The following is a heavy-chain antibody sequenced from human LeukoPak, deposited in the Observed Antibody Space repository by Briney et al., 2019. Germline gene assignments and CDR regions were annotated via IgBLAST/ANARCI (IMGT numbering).Heavy chain of an antibody. V-gene: IGHV3-33*06. J-gene: IGHJ4*02. CDR3: AKGGYSYGLDQ. Sequence: GGSLRLSCSPSGFIFRNFAMPWVRQAPGKGLEWVSVIWYDGTETHYADSVKGRFTISRDNSKNTLYLQMNSLRDEDTAVYYCAKGGYSYGLDQWGQGTLVTVSS. D-gene: IGHD5-18*01. CDR2: IWYDGTET. CDR1: GFIFRNFA.